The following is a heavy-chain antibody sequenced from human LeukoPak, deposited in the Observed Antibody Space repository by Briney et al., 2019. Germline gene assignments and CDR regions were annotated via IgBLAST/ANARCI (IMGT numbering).Heavy chain of an antibody. J-gene: IGHJ4*02. CDR2: ITAYNGKT. D-gene: IGHD3-9*01. V-gene: IGHV1-18*01. CDR3: ARGDILTGSRRFDS. Sequence: ASVKVSCKASGGTFSSYAISWVRQAPGQGLEWMGWITAYNGKTNYAQKFQGRVTMTTDISTSTAYMELGSLRSDDSAMYYCARGDILTGSRRFDSWGQGTLVTVSS. CDR1: GGTFSSYA.